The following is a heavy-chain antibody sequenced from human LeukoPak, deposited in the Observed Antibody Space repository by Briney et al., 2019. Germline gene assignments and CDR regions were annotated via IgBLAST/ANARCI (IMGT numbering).Heavy chain of an antibody. V-gene: IGHV1-18*01. CDR1: GYTFTSYG. Sequence: ASVKVSCKASGYTFTSYGISWVRQAPGQGLEWMGWISAYNGNTNYAQKLQGRVTMTTDTSTSTAYMELRSLRSDDTAVYYCAKHVRLATLGFYGDDDAFDIWGQGTMVTVSS. CDR2: ISAYNGNT. CDR3: AKHVRLATLGFYGDDDAFDI. J-gene: IGHJ3*02. D-gene: IGHD4-17*01.